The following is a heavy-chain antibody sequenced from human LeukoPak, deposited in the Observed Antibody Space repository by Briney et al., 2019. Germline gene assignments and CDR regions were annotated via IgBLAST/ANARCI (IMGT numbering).Heavy chain of an antibody. V-gene: IGHV5-51*01. CDR2: IYPGDSDT. CDR3: ARAGYYGDYGGAYFGY. CDR1: VYSFTSYW. J-gene: IGHJ4*02. Sequence: GESLKISCKGSVYSFTSYWIGWVRQMPGKGLEWMGIIYPGDSDTRYSPSFQGQVTISADSSVSTAYLQWSTLKASDTAIYYCARAGYYGDYGGAYFGYWGQGTLVTVSS. D-gene: IGHD4-17*01.